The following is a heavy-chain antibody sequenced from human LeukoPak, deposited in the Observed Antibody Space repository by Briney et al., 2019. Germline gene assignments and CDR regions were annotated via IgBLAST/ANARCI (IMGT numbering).Heavy chain of an antibody. CDR3: ARVGMGTTGGRLFDF. V-gene: IGHV4-59*12. J-gene: IGHJ4*02. CDR2: IYYTGIT. CDR1: GGSISSYY. D-gene: IGHD1-1*01. Sequence: PSETLSLTCTVSGGSISSYYWSWIRQPPGKALEWIGSIYYTGITYYNPSLKSRVTISTDSSKNQFPLKLKSVTAADTAVYYCARVGMGTTGGRLFDFWGQGTLVTVSS.